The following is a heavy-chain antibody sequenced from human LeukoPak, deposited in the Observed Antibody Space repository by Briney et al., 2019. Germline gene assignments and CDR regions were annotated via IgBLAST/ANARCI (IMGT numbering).Heavy chain of an antibody. J-gene: IGHJ4*02. CDR1: GFTFSNYW. CDR2: INERATIT. CDR3: VRDLILVWTPGDDFDH. D-gene: IGHD3-16*01. Sequence: PGGSLRLSCAASGFTFSNYWMHWVRQAPGKGLEWVSRINERATITSYADSVKGRFTISRENARNTLYLQMNSLTAEDTAVYYCVRDLILVWTPGDDFDHWGQGTLVTVSS. V-gene: IGHV3-74*01.